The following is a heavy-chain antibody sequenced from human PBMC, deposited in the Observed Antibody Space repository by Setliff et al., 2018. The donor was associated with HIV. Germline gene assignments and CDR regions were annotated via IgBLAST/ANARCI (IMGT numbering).Heavy chain of an antibody. Sequence: SETLSLTCTVSGGSIWNYYWSWIRQPPGKGLEWIGTIYYSGSTYYNPSLKSRVTISTDTSKNQFSLKVRSVTAADTAVYYCASGQWLEHAFDIWGQGTLVTVSS. V-gene: IGHV4-39*01. CDR1: GGSIWNYY. J-gene: IGHJ4*02. CDR3: ASGQWLEHAFDI. D-gene: IGHD6-19*01. CDR2: IYYSGST.